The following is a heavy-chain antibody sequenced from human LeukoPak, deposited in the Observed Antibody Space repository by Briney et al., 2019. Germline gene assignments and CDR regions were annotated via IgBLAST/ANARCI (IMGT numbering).Heavy chain of an antibody. CDR3: ARDPFPNDFWSGYPDY. D-gene: IGHD3-3*01. CDR1: GFTFSGYV. Sequence: QPGGSLRLSCAASGFTFSGYVMHWVRQAPGKGLEWVALISYDGSNKYYADSVKGRFTISRDNSKNTLYLQMNSLRAEDTAVYYCARDPFPNDFWSGYPDYWGQGTLVTVSS. CDR2: ISYDGSNK. J-gene: IGHJ4*02. V-gene: IGHV3-30-3*01.